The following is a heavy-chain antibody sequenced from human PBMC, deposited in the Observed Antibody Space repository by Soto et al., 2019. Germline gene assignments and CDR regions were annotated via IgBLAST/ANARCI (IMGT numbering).Heavy chain of an antibody. Sequence: GGSLTLACAASGFSFYGYAMHWVRQAPGKGLEWVSGISWNSGSIGYADSVKGRFTISRDNAKNSLYLQMNSLRAEDTALYYWAKDNRRFLEWLLTPWGQGTLVPVSS. CDR2: ISWNSGSI. CDR1: GFSFYGYA. J-gene: IGHJ5*02. V-gene: IGHV3-9*01. D-gene: IGHD3-3*01. CDR3: AKDNRRFLEWLLTP.